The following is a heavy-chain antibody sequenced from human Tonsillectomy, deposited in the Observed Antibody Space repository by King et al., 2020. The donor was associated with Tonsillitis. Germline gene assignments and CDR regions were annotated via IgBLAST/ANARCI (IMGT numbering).Heavy chain of an antibody. CDR2: ISFDGSHK. Sequence: QLVQSGGGVVQPGRSLRLSCAASGFTFSSYGMHWVRQAPGKGLEWVAVISFDGSHKYYRDSVKGRFTISRDNSRNTLYLQMNSLSAEDTALYYCAKGGRSWELSDWFDPWGQGTLVTVSS. CDR1: GFTFSSYG. J-gene: IGHJ5*02. CDR3: AKGGRSWELSDWFDP. D-gene: IGHD1-26*01. V-gene: IGHV3-30*18.